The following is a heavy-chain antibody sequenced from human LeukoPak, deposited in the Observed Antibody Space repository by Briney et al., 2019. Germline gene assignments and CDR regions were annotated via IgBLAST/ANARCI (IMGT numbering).Heavy chain of an antibody. V-gene: IGHV3-7*03. CDR3: ARSSYGSSSSV. CDR2: INSDGSEG. D-gene: IGHD6-6*01. Sequence: AGGSLRLSCAVSGFTFSGFWMSWSRQAPGKGLEWVASINSDGSEGYYADVVKGRFTISRDNAKNSLYLQINSLRAEDTAVYYCARSSYGSSSSVWGQGTMVTVSS. J-gene: IGHJ3*01. CDR1: GFTFSGFW.